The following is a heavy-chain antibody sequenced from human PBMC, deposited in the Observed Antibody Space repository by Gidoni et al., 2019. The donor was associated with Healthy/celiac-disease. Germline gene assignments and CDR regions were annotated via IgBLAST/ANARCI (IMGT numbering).Heavy chain of an antibody. J-gene: IGHJ4*02. Sequence: QVQLQESGPGLVKPSENLSLTCTVAGGSVSSGSYYWSWIRQPPGKGLEWSGYIYYSGSTNYNPSLKSRVTISVDTSKNQFSLKLSSVTAADTAVYYCARVPYYYDSSGYFDYWGQGTLVTVSS. CDR2: IYYSGST. CDR1: GGSVSSGSYY. D-gene: IGHD3-22*01. CDR3: ARVPYYYDSSGYFDY. V-gene: IGHV4-61*01.